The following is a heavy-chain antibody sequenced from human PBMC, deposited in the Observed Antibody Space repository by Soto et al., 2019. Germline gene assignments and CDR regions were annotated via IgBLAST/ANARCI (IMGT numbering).Heavy chain of an antibody. Sequence: QVQLVQSGAEVKKPGASVKVSCKASGYTFTSYYMHWVRQAPGQGLEWMGIINPSGGRTSYAQKFQGRVTMTRDTSTSTVYMELSSLRSEDTAVYYCARDQRIAAAETDWGQGTLVTVSS. CDR3: ARDQRIAAAETD. J-gene: IGHJ4*02. D-gene: IGHD6-13*01. CDR2: INPSGGRT. V-gene: IGHV1-46*01. CDR1: GYTFTSYY.